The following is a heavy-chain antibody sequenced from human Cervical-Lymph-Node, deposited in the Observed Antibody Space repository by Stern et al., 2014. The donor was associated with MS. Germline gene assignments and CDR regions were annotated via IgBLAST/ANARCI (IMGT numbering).Heavy chain of an antibody. CDR2: INYRRNP. J-gene: IGHJ4*02. V-gene: IGHV4-59*01. CDR1: YDSISSYY. CDR3: ARAFSDYHDSTPGY. D-gene: IGHD3-22*01. Sequence: VQLVESGPGLVKPSETLSLTCTVSYDSISSYYWTWLRQPPGKGLEWIGYINYRRNPNYNPALKSRVTISVDTSKNQFSLKLTSVTAADPAVYYCARAFSDYHDSTPGYWGQGTLVTVSS.